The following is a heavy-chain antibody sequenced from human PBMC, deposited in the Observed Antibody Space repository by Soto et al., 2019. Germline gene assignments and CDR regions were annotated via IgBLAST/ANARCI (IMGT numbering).Heavy chain of an antibody. D-gene: IGHD2-2*01. V-gene: IGHV3-7*03. CDR2: INQDGLEK. CDR1: GFTIRRYW. Sequence: GSLELSCAAPGFTIRRYWMSWVRQAPGKGLEWVANINQDGLEKYYVDSVKGRFTISRDTAKNSLYLQMNSLRAEDTGVYYCATQQQLDYWGQGVLVTVPS. CDR3: ATQQQLDY. J-gene: IGHJ4*02.